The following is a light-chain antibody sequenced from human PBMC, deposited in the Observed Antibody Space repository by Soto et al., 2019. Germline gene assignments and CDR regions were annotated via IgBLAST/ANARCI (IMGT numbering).Light chain of an antibody. CDR3: SSYSSSTTHVV. V-gene: IGLV2-14*03. CDR1: SSDVGDFNY. J-gene: IGLJ2*01. Sequence: QSALTQPASVSGSPGRSVTISCTGTSSDVGDFNYVSWYQHLPGRAPKLIIYDVTNRPSGISYRFSASKSGRTASLTISGLQAEDEAYYYCSSYSSSTTHVVFGGGTKLPVL. CDR2: DVT.